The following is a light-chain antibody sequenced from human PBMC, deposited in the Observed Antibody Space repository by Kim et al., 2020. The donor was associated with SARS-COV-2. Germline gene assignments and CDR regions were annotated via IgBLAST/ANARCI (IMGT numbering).Light chain of an antibody. CDR3: QSYDSSNQV. CDR1: SGIIAGND. J-gene: IGLJ3*02. CDR2: GDN. V-gene: IGLV6-57*02. Sequence: GKTVTIPSTAGSGIIAGNDVQWSQKRPGTAPTTVSYGDNQRPSGVPDRFSGSIDSSSNSASLTISGLKTEDEADYYCQSYDSSNQVFGGGTQLTVL.